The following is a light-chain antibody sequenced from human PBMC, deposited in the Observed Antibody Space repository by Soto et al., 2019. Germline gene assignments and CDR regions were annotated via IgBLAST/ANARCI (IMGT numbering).Light chain of an antibody. V-gene: IGKV1-27*01. CDR3: HKYNSAPLT. Sequence: DIEMTQSPSTLSGSVGDRVTITCRASQGISNYLAWYQQKPGKVPKLLIYAASTLQSGVPSRFSGSASGTEFTLTISSLRPEDVATYYCHKYNSAPLTFGQGTKVDIK. CDR2: AAS. J-gene: IGKJ1*01. CDR1: QGISNY.